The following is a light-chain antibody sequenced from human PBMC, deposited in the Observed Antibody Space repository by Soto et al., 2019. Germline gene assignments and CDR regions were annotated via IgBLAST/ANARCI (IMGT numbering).Light chain of an antibody. J-gene: IGKJ2*01. CDR1: QSVSSSY. CDR3: QQDGSSPVYT. V-gene: IGKV3-20*01. CDR2: GAS. Sequence: EIVLTQSPGTLSLSPGERATLSCRASQSVSSSYLAWYQQKPGQAPRLLIYGASSRATGIPDRFSGSGSGTDFALPIIRLEPEDFVVYSCQQDGSSPVYTFGQGTKLEIK.